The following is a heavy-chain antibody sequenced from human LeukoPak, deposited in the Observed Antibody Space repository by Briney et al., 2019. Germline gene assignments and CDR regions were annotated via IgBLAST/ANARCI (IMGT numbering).Heavy chain of an antibody. CDR1: GGTFSSYA. J-gene: IGHJ6*02. V-gene: IGHV5-51*01. CDR3: ARFPPLIAAAGDYYYYGMDV. D-gene: IGHD6-13*01. Sequence: ASVKVSCKASGGTFSSYAISWVRQAPGQGLEWMGIIYPGDSDTRYSPSFQGQVTISADKSISTAYLQWSSLKASDTAMYYCARFPPLIAAAGDYYYYGMDVWGQGTTVTVSS. CDR2: IYPGDSDT.